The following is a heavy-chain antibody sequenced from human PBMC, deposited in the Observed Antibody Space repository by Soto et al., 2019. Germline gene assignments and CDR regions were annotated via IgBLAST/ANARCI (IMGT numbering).Heavy chain of an antibody. D-gene: IGHD6-13*01. J-gene: IGHJ6*02. CDR1: GFTFSNAW. Sequence: GGSLRLSCAASGFTFSNAWMSWVRQAPGKGLEWVGRIKSKTDGGTTDYAAPVKGRFTISRDDSKNTLYLQMNSLKTEDTAVYYCTTLAAADHWYYYYYGMDVWGQGTTVTV. CDR3: TTLAAADHWYYYYYGMDV. CDR2: IKSKTDGGTT. V-gene: IGHV3-15*01.